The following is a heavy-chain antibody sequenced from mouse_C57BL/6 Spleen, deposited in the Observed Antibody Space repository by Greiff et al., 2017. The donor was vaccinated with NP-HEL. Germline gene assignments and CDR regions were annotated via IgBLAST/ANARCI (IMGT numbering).Heavy chain of an antibody. CDR1: GYTFTSYW. CDR3: AIDYYGSSYGY. V-gene: IGHV1-52*01. J-gene: IGHJ2*01. D-gene: IGHD1-1*01. CDR2: IDPSDSET. Sequence: VQLQQPGAELVRPGSSVKLSCKASGYTFTSYWMHWVKQRPIQGLEWIGNIDPSDSETHSNQKFKDKATLTVDKSSSTAYMQLSSLTSEDSAVYYCAIDYYGSSYGYWGQGTTLTVSS.